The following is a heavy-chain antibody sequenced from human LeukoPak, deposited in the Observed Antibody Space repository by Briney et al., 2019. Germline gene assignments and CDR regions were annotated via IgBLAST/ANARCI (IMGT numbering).Heavy chain of an antibody. CDR2: INHSGST. J-gene: IGHJ4*02. D-gene: IGHD6-13*01. CDR1: GGSFSGYY. Sequence: SETLSLTCAVYGGSFSGYYWSWIRQPPGKGLKWIGEINHSGSTNYNPSLKSRVTISVDTSKNQFSLKQSSVTAADTAVYYCAMSRGGTAAAGFYWGQGTLVTFSS. V-gene: IGHV4-34*01. CDR3: AMSRGGTAAAGFY.